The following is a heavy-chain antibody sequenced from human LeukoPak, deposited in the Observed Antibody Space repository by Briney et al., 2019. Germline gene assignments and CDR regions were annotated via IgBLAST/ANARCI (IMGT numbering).Heavy chain of an antibody. V-gene: IGHV3-48*02. Sequence: GGSQRLSCAASGFTFSSYSMNWVRQAPGKGLEWVSHITASGTAMFSADSVKGRFTISRDNAKNSLYLQMNSLRDEDTAVYYCASSGSYRFDYWGQGTLVTVSS. CDR3: ASSGSYRFDY. D-gene: IGHD1-26*01. CDR2: ITASGTAM. J-gene: IGHJ4*02. CDR1: GFTFSSYS.